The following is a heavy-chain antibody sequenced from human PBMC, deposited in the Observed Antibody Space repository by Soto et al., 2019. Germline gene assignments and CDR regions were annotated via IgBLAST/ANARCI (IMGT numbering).Heavy chain of an antibody. CDR2: INHSGST. CDR3: AREKTTTYYYYGMDV. J-gene: IGHJ6*02. Sequence: ETLSLTCAVYGGSFSGYYWSWIRQPPGKGLEWIGEINHSGSTNYNPSLKSRVTISVGTSKNQFSLKLSSVTAADTAVHYCAREKTTTYYYYGMDVWGQGTTVTVSS. CDR1: GGSFSGYY. D-gene: IGHD4-17*01. V-gene: IGHV4-34*01.